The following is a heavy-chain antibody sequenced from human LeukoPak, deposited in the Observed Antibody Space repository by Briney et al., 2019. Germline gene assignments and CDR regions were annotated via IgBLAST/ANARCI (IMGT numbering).Heavy chain of an antibody. Sequence: ASVKVSCKASAYTFTAFYMHWVRQAPGQGLEWMGWINLKRGDTNSAQKFQGRVTMTRDTSISAAYMELSRLRSDDTAVYYCASTTPLYSSGWYYGGWGQGTLVTVSS. CDR1: AYTFTAFY. D-gene: IGHD6-19*01. J-gene: IGHJ4*02. V-gene: IGHV1-2*02. CDR3: ASTTPLYSSGWYYGG. CDR2: INLKRGDT.